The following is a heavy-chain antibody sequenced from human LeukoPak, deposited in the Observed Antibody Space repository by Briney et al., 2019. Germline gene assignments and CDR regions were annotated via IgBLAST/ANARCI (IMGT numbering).Heavy chain of an antibody. J-gene: IGHJ6*03. D-gene: IGHD6-13*01. V-gene: IGHV1-2*02. CDR2: INPNSGGT. CDR3: AGGEIKWAAAGTYYYYMDV. CDR1: GYTFTGYY. Sequence: ASVKVSCKASGYTFTGYYMHWVRQAPGQGLEWMGWINPNSGGTNYAQKFQGRVTITADKSTSTAYMELSSLRSEDTAVYYRAGGEIKWAAAGTYYYYMDVWGKGTTVTVSS.